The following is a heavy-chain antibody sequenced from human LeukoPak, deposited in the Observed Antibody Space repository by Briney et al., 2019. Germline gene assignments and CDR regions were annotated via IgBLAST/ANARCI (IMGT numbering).Heavy chain of an antibody. CDR3: ARVFSKYSSSWYFGY. J-gene: IGHJ4*02. CDR1: GYTFTGYY. CDR2: INPNSGGT. D-gene: IGHD6-13*01. Sequence: GASVKVSCKASGYTFTGYYMHWVRQAPGQGLEWMGWINPNSGGTNYAQKFQGRVTMTRDTSISTAYMELSRLRSDDTAVYYCARVFSKYSSSWYFGYWGQGTLVTVSS. V-gene: IGHV1-2*02.